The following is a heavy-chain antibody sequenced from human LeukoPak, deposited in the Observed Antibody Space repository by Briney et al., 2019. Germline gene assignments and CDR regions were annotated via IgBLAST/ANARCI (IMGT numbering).Heavy chain of an antibody. V-gene: IGHV4-59*01. CDR3: ARAWTSGVTMVRGVPNWFDP. CDR2: IYYSGST. D-gene: IGHD3-10*01. J-gene: IGHJ5*02. Sequence: SETLSLTCTVSGGSISSYYWSWIRQPPGKGLEWIGDIYYSGSTNYNPSLKSRVTISVDTSKNQFSLKLSSVTAADTAVYYCARAWTSGVTMVRGVPNWFDPWGQGTLVTVSS. CDR1: GGSISSYY.